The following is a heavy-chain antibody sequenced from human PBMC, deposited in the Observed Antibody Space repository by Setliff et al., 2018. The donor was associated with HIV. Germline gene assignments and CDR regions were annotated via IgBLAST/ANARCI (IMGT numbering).Heavy chain of an antibody. D-gene: IGHD3-10*01. CDR1: GGSTSSGSYY. J-gene: IGHJ6*02. V-gene: IGHV4-61*02. CDR2: IHISGAN. CDR3: ARDNAYYYGSGSHRYYAMDV. Sequence: SETLSLTCTVSGGSTSSGSYYWSWIRQPAGKGPEYIGRIHISGANNYNPSLASRLTISVDTSKNQISLKLSSVTAADTAVYYCARDNAYYYGSGSHRYYAMDVWGRGTTVTVSS.